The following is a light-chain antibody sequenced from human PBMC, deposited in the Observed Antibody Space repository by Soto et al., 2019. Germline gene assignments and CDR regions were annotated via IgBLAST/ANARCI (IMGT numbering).Light chain of an antibody. CDR1: LSISRW. V-gene: IGKV1-12*01. Sequence: DIQMTQSPFSVTESVGARFTITCRASLSISRWLAWYKQKPGKAPKLLIYDASSLQSGVPSRFRGGGSGTDSTVTISRLQPEDFSTIHCPQANRFPRTFGPGTKVDIK. J-gene: IGKJ3*01. CDR3: PQANRFPRT. CDR2: DAS.